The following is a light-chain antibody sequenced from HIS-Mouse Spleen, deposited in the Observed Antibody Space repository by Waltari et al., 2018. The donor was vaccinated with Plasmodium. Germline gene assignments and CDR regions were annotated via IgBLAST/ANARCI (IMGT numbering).Light chain of an antibody. CDR2: RNN. CDR3: AAWDDSLSGRV. CDR1: SSNIGSNY. V-gene: IGLV1-47*01. Sequence: QSVLTQPPSASGTPGQRVTISCSGSSSNIGSNYVYWYQQLPGTAPKLPIYRNNQRPSGVPDRVSGSKSGTSASLAISGLRSEDEADYYCAAWDDSLSGRVFGGGTKLTVL. J-gene: IGLJ3*02.